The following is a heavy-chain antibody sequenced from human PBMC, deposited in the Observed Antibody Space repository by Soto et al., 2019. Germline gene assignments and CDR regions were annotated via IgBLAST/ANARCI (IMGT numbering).Heavy chain of an antibody. J-gene: IGHJ6*02. V-gene: IGHV3-48*02. CDR2: ISSSSSTI. CDR3: ARDNPRSSASDV. CDR1: GFTLSSYS. Sequence: EVQLVEFGGGLVQPGGSLRLSCEASGFTLSSYSMNWARQAPGQGLEWVSYISSSSSTIYYADSVKGRFTISRDNAKNSLYLQMNSLTDEETAVYYCARDNPRSSASDVWGQGTTVTVSS.